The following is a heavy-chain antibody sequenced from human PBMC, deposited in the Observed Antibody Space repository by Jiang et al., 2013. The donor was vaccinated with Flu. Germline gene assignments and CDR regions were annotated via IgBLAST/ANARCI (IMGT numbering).Heavy chain of an antibody. J-gene: IGHJ6*04. CDR2: IYYSGST. CDR1: GGSISSYY. CDR3: ARSYYGSGSYYYYGMDV. Sequence: GLVKPSETLSLTCTVSGGSISSYYWSWIRQPPGKGLEWIGYIYYSGSTNYNPSLKSRVTISVDTSKNQFSLKLSSVTAADTAVYYCARSYYGSGSYYYYGMDVWGKGTTVTVSS. D-gene: IGHD3-10*01. V-gene: IGHV4-59*08.